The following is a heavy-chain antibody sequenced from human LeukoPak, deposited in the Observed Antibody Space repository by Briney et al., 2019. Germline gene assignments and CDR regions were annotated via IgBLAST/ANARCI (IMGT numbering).Heavy chain of an antibody. J-gene: IGHJ4*02. CDR2: IHPSGGNS. CDR1: GYTFTSHY. V-gene: IGHV1-46*01. D-gene: IGHD2/OR15-2a*01. Sequence: GASVKISCKASGYTFTSHYVHWVRQAPGQGLEWMGIIHPSGGNSRNTQNFQGRVTMTRDTSTSTVYLELSSLRSEDTAVYYCARDCSSTTGQGPVLDFWGQGTLVTVSS. CDR3: ARDCSSTTGQGPVLDF.